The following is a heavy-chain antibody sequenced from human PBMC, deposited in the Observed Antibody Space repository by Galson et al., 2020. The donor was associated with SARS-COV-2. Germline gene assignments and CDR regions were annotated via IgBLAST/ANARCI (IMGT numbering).Heavy chain of an antibody. D-gene: IGHD3-16*02. CDR2: ISAHNGNT. J-gene: IGHJ4*02. CDR3: ARDDLYRFDS. Sequence: ASVKVSCKASGYTFGSHGISWVRQAPGQGLEWMGWISAHNGNTNSAQKFQGRVTLAKDTSTSTVYMELTSLKSDDTAVYYCARDDLYRFDSWDQGNLVTVS. V-gene: IGHV1-18*04. CDR1: GYTFGSHG.